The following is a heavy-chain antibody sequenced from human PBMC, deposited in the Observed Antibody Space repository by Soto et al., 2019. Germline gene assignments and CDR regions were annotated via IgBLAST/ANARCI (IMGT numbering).Heavy chain of an antibody. CDR1: GATFSSST. J-gene: IGHJ4*02. D-gene: IGHD3-16*01. CDR3: ATGALTFGGVLNA. V-gene: IGHV1-69*02. Sequence: QVQLVQSGADVKKPGSSVKVSCKASGATFSSSTFTWVRQAPGQGLEWMGRIIPMFGITNSAQKFQGRIGITADESTNTVFMDMSSLRSDDTAISYCATGALTFGGVLNAWGQGPLVTVSS. CDR2: IIPMFGIT.